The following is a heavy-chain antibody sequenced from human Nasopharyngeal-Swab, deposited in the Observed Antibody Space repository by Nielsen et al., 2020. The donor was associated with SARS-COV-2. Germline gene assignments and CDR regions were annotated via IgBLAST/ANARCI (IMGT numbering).Heavy chain of an antibody. CDR2: IIPIFGTA. CDR3: ARANSGSYLHDAFDI. CDR1: GGTFSSYA. V-gene: IGHV1-69*13. D-gene: IGHD1-26*01. J-gene: IGHJ3*02. Sequence: SVKVSCKASGGTFSSYAISWVRQAPGQGLEWMGGIIPIFGTANYAQKFQGRVTITADESTSTAYMEPSSLRSEDTAVYYCARANSGSYLHDAFDIWGQGTMVTVSS.